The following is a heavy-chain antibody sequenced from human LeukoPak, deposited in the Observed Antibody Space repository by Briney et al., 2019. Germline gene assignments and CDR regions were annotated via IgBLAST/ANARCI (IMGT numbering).Heavy chain of an antibody. CDR1: GGSISSGSYY. D-gene: IGHD6-6*01. CDR2: IYTSGST. Sequence: SQTLSLTCTVSGGSISSGSYYWSWIRQPAGKGLEWIGRIYTSGSTNYNPSLKSRVTISVDTSKNQFSLKLSSVTAADTAVYYCARAEAARPPNYFDYWGQGTLITVSS. J-gene: IGHJ4*02. CDR3: ARAEAARPPNYFDY. V-gene: IGHV4-61*02.